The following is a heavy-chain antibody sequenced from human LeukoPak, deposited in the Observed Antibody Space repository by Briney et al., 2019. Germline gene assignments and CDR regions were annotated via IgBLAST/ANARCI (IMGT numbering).Heavy chain of an antibody. CDR3: TRGDNN. J-gene: IGHJ4*02. CDR2: IYSSGST. V-gene: IGHV4-61*02. D-gene: IGHD2/OR15-2a*01. CDR1: GDSISSGSYY. Sequence: SQTLSLTCTVSGDSISSGSYYWSWIRQPAGKGLEWIGRIYSSGSTNYNPSLKSRVTISIDTSKNQFSLKLSSVTAADTAVYYCTRGDNNWGQGTLVTVPS.